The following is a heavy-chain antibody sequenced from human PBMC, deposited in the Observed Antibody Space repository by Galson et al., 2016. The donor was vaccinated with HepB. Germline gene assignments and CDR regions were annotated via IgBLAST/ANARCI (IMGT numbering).Heavy chain of an antibody. CDR2: ISSSSSYI. CDR3: ARLHRGLELHSVVDY. J-gene: IGHJ4*02. CDR1: GFTFGTYS. V-gene: IGHV3-21*01. Sequence: SLRLSCAASGFTFGTYSMTWVRQAPGKGLQCVSSISSSSSYIYYADSMKGRFAISRDNAKNSLYLQMNSLRVEDTAVYYCARLHRGLELHSVVDYWGQGSLVAVSS. D-gene: IGHD1-7*01.